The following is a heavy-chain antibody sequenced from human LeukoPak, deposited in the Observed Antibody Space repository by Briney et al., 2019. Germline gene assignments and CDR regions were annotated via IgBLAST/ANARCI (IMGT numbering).Heavy chain of an antibody. CDR3: ARGFYSSSRFDY. CDR1: GVSISSYY. Sequence: TSETLSLTCTVSGVSISSYYWSWIRQPPGKGLEWIGYIYYSGSTNYNPSLKSRVTISVDTSKNQFSLKLSSVTAADTAAYYCARGFYSSSRFDYWGQGPLVTVSS. J-gene: IGHJ4*02. D-gene: IGHD6-13*01. V-gene: IGHV4-59*01. CDR2: IYYSGST.